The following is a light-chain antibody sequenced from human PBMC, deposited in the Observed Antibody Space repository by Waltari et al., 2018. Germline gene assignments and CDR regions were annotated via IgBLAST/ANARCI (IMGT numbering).Light chain of an antibody. CDR2: AAV. J-gene: IGKJ4*01. CDR3: QQSDSVPLT. Sequence: DIQLTQSPSSVSASVGDRVNITCRASQGIGAWLAWYQQKPGKAPKMVIYAAVSLRSGVPSRFSGSGSGTDFTLTISNLQPEDFGTYYCQQSDSVPLTFGGGTKVEMK. CDR1: QGIGAW. V-gene: IGKV1-12*01.